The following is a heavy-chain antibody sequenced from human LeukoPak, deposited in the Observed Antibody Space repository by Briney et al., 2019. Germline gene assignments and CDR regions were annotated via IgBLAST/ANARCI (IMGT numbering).Heavy chain of an antibody. CDR2: INPSGGST. Sequence: ASVKVSCKASGYTFTSYYMHWVRQAPGQGLEWMGTINPSGGSTSYAQKFQGRVTMTRDMSTSTVYMELSSLRSEDTAVYYCARDALIVVVVAAQNYYYYYMDVWGKGTTVTVSS. CDR3: ARDALIVVVVAAQNYYYYYMDV. J-gene: IGHJ6*03. D-gene: IGHD2-15*01. CDR1: GYTFTSYY. V-gene: IGHV1-46*01.